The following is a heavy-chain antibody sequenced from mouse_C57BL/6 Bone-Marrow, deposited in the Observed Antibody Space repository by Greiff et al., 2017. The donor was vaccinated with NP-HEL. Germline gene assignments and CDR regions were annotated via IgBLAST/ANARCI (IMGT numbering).Heavy chain of an antibody. CDR1: GYTFTSYW. CDR3: ARNWDFDY. D-gene: IGHD4-1*01. CDR2: FYPSDSET. V-gene: IGHV1-61*01. Sequence: VQLQQPGAELVRPGSSVKLSCKASGYTFTSYWMDWVKQRPGQGLEWIGKFYPSDSETQYNQKFKDKATLTVDKSSSTAYMQLSSLTSEDSAVYYCARNWDFDYWGQGTTLTVSS. J-gene: IGHJ2*01.